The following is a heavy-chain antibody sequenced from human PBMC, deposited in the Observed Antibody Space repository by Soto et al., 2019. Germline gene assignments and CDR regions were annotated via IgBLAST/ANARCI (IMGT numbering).Heavy chain of an antibody. CDR2: INAGNGNT. Sequence: XSVKVSCKASGYSFTSYAMHWVRQAPGQRLEWMGWINAGNGNTKYSQKFQGRVTITRDTSASTAYMELSSLRSEDTAVYYCARPNTVVTRRENYFDYWGQGTLVTVSS. D-gene: IGHD2-21*02. V-gene: IGHV1-3*01. J-gene: IGHJ4*02. CDR3: ARPNTVVTRRENYFDY. CDR1: GYSFTSYA.